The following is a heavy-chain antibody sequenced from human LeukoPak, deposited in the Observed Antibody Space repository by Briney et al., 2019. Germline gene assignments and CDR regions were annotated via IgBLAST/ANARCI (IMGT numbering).Heavy chain of an antibody. J-gene: IGHJ3*02. CDR1: GYSFTSYW. V-gene: IGHV5-51*01. D-gene: IGHD3-22*01. CDR3: ARSKAPPLRYDSSGYEWPGAFDI. CDR2: IYPGDSDT. Sequence: GESLKISCKGSGYSFTSYWIGWVRQIPGKGLEWMGIIYPGDSDTRYSPSFQGQVTISADKSISTAYLQWSSLKASDTAMYYCARSKAPPLRYDSSGYEWPGAFDIWGQGTMVTVSS.